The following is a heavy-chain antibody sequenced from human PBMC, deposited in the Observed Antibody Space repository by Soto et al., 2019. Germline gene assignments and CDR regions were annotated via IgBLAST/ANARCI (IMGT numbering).Heavy chain of an antibody. CDR2: ISGSGGTT. J-gene: IGHJ4*02. D-gene: IGHD2-15*01. CDR3: AKDSFCSGGSCYTDC. CDR1: GFTFSSYA. Sequence: GGSLRLSCAASGFTFSSYAMTWVRQAPGKGLECVSAISGSGGTTYYADSVKGRFTISRDNSKSTLFLQMNSLRAEDTAVYYCAKDSFCSGGSCYTDCWGQGTLVTVSS. V-gene: IGHV3-23*01.